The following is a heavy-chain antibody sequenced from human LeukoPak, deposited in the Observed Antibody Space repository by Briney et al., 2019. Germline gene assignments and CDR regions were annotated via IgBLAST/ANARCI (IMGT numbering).Heavy chain of an antibody. CDR1: GFTFNNYW. D-gene: IGHD6-19*01. J-gene: IGHJ5*02. V-gene: IGHV3-74*01. CDR2: VNSDGSST. CDR3: ARAQAVAGTGGFDP. Sequence: GGSLRLSCAAAGFTFNNYWMHWVRQAPGKGLVWVSRVNSDGSSTSYADSVKGRFTISRDNAKNTVYLQMKSLRDDDTAVYYCARAQAVAGTGGFDPWGQGTLVTVSS.